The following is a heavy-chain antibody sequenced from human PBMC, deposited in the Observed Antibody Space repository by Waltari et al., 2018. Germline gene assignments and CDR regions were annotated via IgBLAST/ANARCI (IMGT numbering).Heavy chain of an antibody. CDR1: GYIFNDNY. CDR2: INPNGGAT. CDR3: ARLSEY. V-gene: IGHV1-2*02. Sequence: QVALVQSGPEVTKPGASVKVSCTTSGYIFNDNYIHWVRRAPGQGLEWMGWINPNGGATYYAPKFRDRVTISTDTSIGTVYMHLTSLTSDDTALYFCARLSEYWGQGTLITVSS. J-gene: IGHJ1*01.